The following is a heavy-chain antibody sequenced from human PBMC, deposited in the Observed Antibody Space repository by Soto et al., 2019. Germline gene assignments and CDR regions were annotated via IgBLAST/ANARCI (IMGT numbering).Heavy chain of an antibody. J-gene: IGHJ4*02. CDR1: GGSISSYY. CDR3: ARTLYSYGPRFDY. D-gene: IGHD5-18*01. Sequence: SETLSLTCTVSGGSISSYYWSWIRQPPGKGLEWIGYIYYSGSTNYNPSLKSRVTISVDTSKNQFSLKLSSVTAADTAVYYCARTLYSYGPRFDYWGQGTQVTVSS. V-gene: IGHV4-59*01. CDR2: IYYSGST.